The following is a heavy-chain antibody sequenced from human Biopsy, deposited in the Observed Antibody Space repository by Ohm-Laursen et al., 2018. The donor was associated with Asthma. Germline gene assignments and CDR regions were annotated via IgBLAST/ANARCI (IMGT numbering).Heavy chain of an antibody. V-gene: IGHV3-30*18. CDR2: ISYDGNNK. CDR3: AKERYYDFWSGYPI. J-gene: IGHJ3*02. CDR1: GFTFSSFG. D-gene: IGHD3-3*01. Sequence: SLRLSCAASGFTFSSFGIHWVRQAPGKGLEWVAVISYDGNNKVYADSVKGRFTSSRDNSKNTLYMQMNSLRAEDTAVYYCAKERYYDFWSGYPIWGQGTMVTVSS.